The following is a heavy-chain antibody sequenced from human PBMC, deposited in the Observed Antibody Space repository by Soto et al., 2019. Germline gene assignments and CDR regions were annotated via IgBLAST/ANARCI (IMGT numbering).Heavy chain of an antibody. CDR3: ARYGDSLDY. Sequence: QVQLQESGSGLVKPSETLSLTCTVSGGSISNYYWTWIRLPPGKGLEWVGYISYSGSTNYNPSLKSRVTISVDTSNNQFSLKLTSVTAADPALYFCARYGDSLDYWGQGIRVTVSS. CDR1: GGSISNYY. V-gene: IGHV4-59*01. J-gene: IGHJ4*02. D-gene: IGHD4-17*01. CDR2: ISYSGST.